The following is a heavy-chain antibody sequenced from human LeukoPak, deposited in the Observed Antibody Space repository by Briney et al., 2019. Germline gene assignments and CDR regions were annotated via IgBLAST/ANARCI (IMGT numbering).Heavy chain of an antibody. Sequence: GESLKISCKGSGYSFTSYWIGWVRQMPGKGLEWMGIIYPGDSDTRYSPSLQGQFTISADKSISTAYLQWSSLKASDTAIYYCARRGSSGWSRGPYFDYWGQGTLVTVSS. CDR2: IYPGDSDT. CDR1: GYSFTSYW. J-gene: IGHJ4*02. V-gene: IGHV5-51*01. D-gene: IGHD6-19*01. CDR3: ARRGSSGWSRGPYFDY.